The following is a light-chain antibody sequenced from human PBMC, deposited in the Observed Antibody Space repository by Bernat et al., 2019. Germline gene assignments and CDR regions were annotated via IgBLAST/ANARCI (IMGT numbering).Light chain of an antibody. Sequence: EVVMTQSPLSLPVTLGQPASISCRSSQSLMHSDGSTYLNWFQQRPGQSPRRLFSKVSKRDSGVPDRFSGSWSGTDFTLKISRVEAEDVGIYYCMQGTHWPRTFGQGTKVEIK. CDR3: MQGTHWPRT. CDR2: KVS. CDR1: QSLMHSDGSTY. J-gene: IGKJ1*01. V-gene: IGKV2-30*02.